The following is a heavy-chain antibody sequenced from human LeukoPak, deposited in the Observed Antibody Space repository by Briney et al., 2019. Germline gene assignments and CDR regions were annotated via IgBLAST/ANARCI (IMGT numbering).Heavy chain of an antibody. CDR1: GFTFSSYA. Sequence: GGSLRLSCAASGFTFSSYAMSWVRQAPGKGLEWVSAISGSGGSTYYADSVKGRFTISRDNSKNTLYLQMNSLRAEDTAVYYCSRDLRGADDYWGQGTLVTVSS. CDR3: SRDLRGADDY. V-gene: IGHV3-23*01. CDR2: ISGSGGST. J-gene: IGHJ4*02. D-gene: IGHD1-26*01.